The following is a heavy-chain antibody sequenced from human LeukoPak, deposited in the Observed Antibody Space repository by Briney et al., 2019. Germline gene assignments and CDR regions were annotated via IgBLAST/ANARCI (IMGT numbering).Heavy chain of an antibody. D-gene: IGHD5-24*01. CDR3: AVASRDGYNYLFDY. J-gene: IGHJ4*02. CDR1: GYTFTGYY. V-gene: IGHV1-18*04. CDR2: ISAYNGNT. Sequence: ASVKVSCKASGYTFTGYYMHWVRQAPGQGLEWMGWISAYNGNTNYAQKLQGRVTMTTDTSTSTAYMELRSLRSDDTAVYYCAVASRDGYNYLFDYWGQGTLVTVSS.